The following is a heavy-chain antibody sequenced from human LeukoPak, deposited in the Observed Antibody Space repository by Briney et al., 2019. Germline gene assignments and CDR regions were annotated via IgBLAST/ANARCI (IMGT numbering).Heavy chain of an antibody. CDR1: GFTVSSNY. Sequence: PGGSLRLSCAASGFTVSSNYMSWVRQAPGKGLEWVSVIYSGGSTDYADSVKGGFTISRDNSKITLYLQMNSLRAEDTAVYYCARDWGSGSFYAEPYFDYWGQGTLVTVSS. CDR2: IYSGGST. V-gene: IGHV3-53*01. J-gene: IGHJ4*02. CDR3: ARDWGSGSFYAEPYFDY. D-gene: IGHD3-10*01.